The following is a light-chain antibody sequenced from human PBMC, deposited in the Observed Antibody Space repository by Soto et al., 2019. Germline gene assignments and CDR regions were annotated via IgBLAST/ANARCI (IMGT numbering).Light chain of an antibody. CDR2: DAS. CDR3: QQSSNWPLT. V-gene: IGKV3-11*01. Sequence: EIVLTQSLATLSLSPGERATLSCRASQSVSSYLAWYQQKPGQAPRLLIYDASNRATDIPARFSGSGSGTDFTLTISSLEPEDFAVYYCQQSSNWPLTFGGGTKVESK. CDR1: QSVSSY. J-gene: IGKJ4*01.